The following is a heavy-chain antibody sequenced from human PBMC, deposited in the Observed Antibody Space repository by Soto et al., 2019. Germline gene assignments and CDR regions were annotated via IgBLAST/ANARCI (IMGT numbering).Heavy chain of an antibody. Sequence: ASVKVSFKASGGTFISYAISSVRQAPGQGLEWMGGIIPIFGTANYAQKFQGRYTITADQSTSTAYIELSSLRSEDTAVYYCARSFINRYDSSRPYWEFDLWGR. CDR1: GGTFISYA. CDR2: IIPIFGTA. J-gene: IGHJ2*01. V-gene: IGHV1-69*13. CDR3: ARSFINRYDSSRPYWEFDL. D-gene: IGHD3-22*01.